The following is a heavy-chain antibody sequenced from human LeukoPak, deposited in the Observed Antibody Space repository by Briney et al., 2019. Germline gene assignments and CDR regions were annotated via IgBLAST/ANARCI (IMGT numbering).Heavy chain of an antibody. CDR2: ISSSGSTI. V-gene: IGHV3-48*03. D-gene: IGHD2-2*01. CDR1: GFTFSSYE. Sequence: GGSLRLSCAASGFTFSSYEMNWVRQAPGKGLEWVSYISSSGSTIYYADSVKGLFTIYRENAKKSLYLRMNSLRAEDTAGYYCAREYCSSTSCSFDYWGQGTLVTVSS. CDR3: AREYCSSTSCSFDY. J-gene: IGHJ4*02.